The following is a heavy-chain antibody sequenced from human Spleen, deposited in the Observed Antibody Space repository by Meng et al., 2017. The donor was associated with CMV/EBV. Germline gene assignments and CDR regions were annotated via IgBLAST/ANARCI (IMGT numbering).Heavy chain of an antibody. CDR2: ISAYNGNT. Sequence: SGYTFTSHGISWVRQAPGQGLEWMGWISAYNGNTNYAQKLQGRVTMTTDTSTSTAYMELRSLRSDDTAVYYCARVYCSSTSCYTNDYWGQGTLVTVSS. CDR1: GYTFTSHG. V-gene: IGHV1-18*01. J-gene: IGHJ4*02. D-gene: IGHD2-2*01. CDR3: ARVYCSSTSCYTNDY.